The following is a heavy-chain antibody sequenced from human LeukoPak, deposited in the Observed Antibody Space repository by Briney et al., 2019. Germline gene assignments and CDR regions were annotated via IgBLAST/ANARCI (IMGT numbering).Heavy chain of an antibody. CDR3: ATAIAAAGNFDAFDI. J-gene: IGHJ3*02. D-gene: IGHD6-13*01. Sequence: ASAKVSCKVSGYTLTELSMHWVRQAPGKGLEWMGGFDPEDGETIYAQKFQGRVTMTEDTSTDTAYMELSSLRSEDTAVYYCATAIAAAGNFDAFDIWGQGTMVTVSS. CDR2: FDPEDGET. V-gene: IGHV1-24*01. CDR1: GYTLTELS.